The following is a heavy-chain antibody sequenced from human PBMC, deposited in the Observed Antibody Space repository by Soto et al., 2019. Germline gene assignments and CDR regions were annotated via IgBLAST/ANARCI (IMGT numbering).Heavy chain of an antibody. D-gene: IGHD3-22*01. CDR1: GGSISSGGYY. CDR3: ARETYYYDSSGYYSAFDI. J-gene: IGHJ3*02. Sequence: TLSLTCTVSGGSISSGGYYWSWIRQHPGKGLEWIGYIYYSGSTYYNPSLKSRVTISVDTSKNQFSLKLSSVTAADTAVYYCARETYYYDSSGYYSAFDIWGQGTMVTVSS. CDR2: IYYSGST. V-gene: IGHV4-31*03.